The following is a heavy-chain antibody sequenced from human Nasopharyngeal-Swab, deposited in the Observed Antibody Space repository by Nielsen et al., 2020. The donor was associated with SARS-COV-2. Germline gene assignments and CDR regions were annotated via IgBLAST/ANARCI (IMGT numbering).Heavy chain of an antibody. J-gene: IGHJ4*02. V-gene: IGHV4-31*03. CDR2: IYYSGSS. D-gene: IGHD3-10*01. CDR1: RGSISRGGYY. CDR3: ARDRGRFAAFDY. Sequence: LRLSGTIARGSISRGGYYRSRHRQHPGKGLEWIWYIYYSGSSYYNPSLKSRGTISVDTSKNQFSLKLSSVTAADTAVYYCARDRGRFAAFDYWGQGTLVTVSS.